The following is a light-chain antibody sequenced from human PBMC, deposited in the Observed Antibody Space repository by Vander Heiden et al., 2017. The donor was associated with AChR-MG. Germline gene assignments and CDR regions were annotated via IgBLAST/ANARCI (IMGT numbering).Light chain of an antibody. CDR1: QDITAAY. J-gene: IGKJ5*01. Sequence: EIVLTQSPGPLSLSPGARAPLPCRASQDITAAYLAWYQQKPGQAPRLLIYGASSRVTGIPDRFSGSGSGTDFTLTITRLEPEDFAMYYCQQYGSSAITFGQGTRLEIK. CDR2: GAS. CDR3: QQYGSSAIT. V-gene: IGKV3-20*01.